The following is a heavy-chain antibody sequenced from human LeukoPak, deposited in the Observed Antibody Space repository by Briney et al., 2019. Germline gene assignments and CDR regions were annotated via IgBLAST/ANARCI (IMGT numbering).Heavy chain of an antibody. Sequence: PGGSLRLSCAASGFTFSSYGMSWVRQAPGKGLEWVSAITGTGHITYYADSVKGRFTISRDNSKNTLYLQMNSLRAEDTALYYCARDDQRRDYWGQGTLVTVSS. CDR2: ITGTGHIT. J-gene: IGHJ4*02. CDR3: ARDDQRRDY. V-gene: IGHV3-23*01. CDR1: GFTFSSYG.